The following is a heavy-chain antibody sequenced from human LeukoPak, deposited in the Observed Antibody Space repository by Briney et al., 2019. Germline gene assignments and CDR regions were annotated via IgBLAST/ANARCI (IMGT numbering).Heavy chain of an antibody. CDR3: ATGGLRYYDSSGYYPFDY. Sequence: ASVKVSRKASGGTFSSHAISWVRQAPGQGLEWMGGIIPIFGTANYAQKFQGRVTMTEDTSTDTAYMELSSLGSEDTAVYYCATGGLRYYDSSGYYPFDYWGQGTLVTVSS. J-gene: IGHJ4*02. CDR2: IIPIFGTA. CDR1: GGTFSSHA. V-gene: IGHV1-69*06. D-gene: IGHD3-22*01.